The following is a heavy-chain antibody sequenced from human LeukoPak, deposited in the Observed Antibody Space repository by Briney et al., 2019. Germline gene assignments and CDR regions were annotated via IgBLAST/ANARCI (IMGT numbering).Heavy chain of an antibody. J-gene: IGHJ4*02. CDR2: ISGRDSNT. CDR3: AKVTTVVTLFDY. Sequence: PGGSLRLSCAASGFTFSSYGMSWVRQAPGKGLEWVSAISGRDSNTYYADSVKGRFTISRDNSKNTLYLQMNSLRAEDTAVYYCAKVTTVVTLFDYWGQGTLVTVSS. V-gene: IGHV3-23*01. D-gene: IGHD4-23*01. CDR1: GFTFSSYG.